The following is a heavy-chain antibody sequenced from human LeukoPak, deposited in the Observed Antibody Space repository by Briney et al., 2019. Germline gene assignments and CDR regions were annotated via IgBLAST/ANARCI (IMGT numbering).Heavy chain of an antibody. V-gene: IGHV4-59*01. CDR2: IYYSGST. J-gene: IGHJ4*02. D-gene: IGHD3-22*01. Sequence: PSETLSLTCTVSGGSISSYYWSWIRQPPGKGLEWIGYIYYSGSTNYNPSLKSRVTISVDTSKNQFSLKLSSVTAADTAVYYCARSVAYYYDSSGYFPFDYWGQGTLVTVSS. CDR3: ARSVAYYYDSSGYFPFDY. CDR1: GGSISSYY.